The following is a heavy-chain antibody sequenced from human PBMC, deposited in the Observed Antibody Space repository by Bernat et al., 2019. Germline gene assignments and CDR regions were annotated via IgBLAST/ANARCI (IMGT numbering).Heavy chain of an antibody. Sequence: QLQLQESGPGLVKPSETLSLTCTVSGGSISSSSYYWGWIRQPPGKGLEWIGSIYYSGCTYYNPSLKSRVTISVDTSKNQFSLKLSSVTAADTAVYYCARRPGYYFDYWGQGTLVTVSS. CDR1: GGSISSSSYY. D-gene: IGHD3-10*01. CDR3: ARRPGYYFDY. V-gene: IGHV4-39*01. J-gene: IGHJ4*02. CDR2: IYYSGCT.